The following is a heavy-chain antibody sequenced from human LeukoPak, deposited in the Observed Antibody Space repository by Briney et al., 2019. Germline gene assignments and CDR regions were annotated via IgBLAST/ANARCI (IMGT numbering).Heavy chain of an antibody. Sequence: PGGSLRLSCVASGFDVSSNYMSWVRQAPGKRLDWVSLLYRDGTTYYAESVRGRFTISRDSSKSTLYLQMNSLTVEDTALYYCARVGYYGDYALALDHWGQGTLVSVSS. CDR3: ARVGYYGDYALALDH. CDR2: LYRDGTT. CDR1: GFDVSSNY. J-gene: IGHJ4*02. V-gene: IGHV3-53*01. D-gene: IGHD4-17*01.